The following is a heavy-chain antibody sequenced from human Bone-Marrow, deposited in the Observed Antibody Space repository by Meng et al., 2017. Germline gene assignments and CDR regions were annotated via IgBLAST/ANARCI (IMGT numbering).Heavy chain of an antibody. CDR3: AREYYDSSGYYSR. CDR2: IYYTGST. Sequence: SETLSLTCTVSGGSISNYFWSWIRQPPGKGLEWIGYIYYTGSTDYNPSLKSRVTISVDTSKNQLSLKLSSVTAADTAVYYCAREYYDSSGYYSRWGQGTLVTVSS. CDR1: GGSISNYF. D-gene: IGHD3-22*01. V-gene: IGHV4-59*12. J-gene: IGHJ4*02.